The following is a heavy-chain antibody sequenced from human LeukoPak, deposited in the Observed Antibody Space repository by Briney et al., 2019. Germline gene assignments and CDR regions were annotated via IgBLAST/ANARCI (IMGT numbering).Heavy chain of an antibody. J-gene: IGHJ6*03. Sequence: ASVKASCKASGYTFTGYDINWVRQATGQGLEWMGWMNPNSGNTGYAQKFQGRVTITRNTSISTAYMELSSLRSEDTAVYYCARGVDYDCWSGSGYYMDVGGKGTTVAVS. V-gene: IGHV1-8*03. CDR3: ARGVDYDCWSGSGYYMDV. CDR1: GYTFTGYD. CDR2: MNPNSGNT. D-gene: IGHD3-3*01.